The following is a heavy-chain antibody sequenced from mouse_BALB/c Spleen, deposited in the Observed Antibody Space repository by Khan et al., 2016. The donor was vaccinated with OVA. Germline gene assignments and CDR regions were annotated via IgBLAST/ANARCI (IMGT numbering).Heavy chain of an antibody. J-gene: IGHJ3*01. CDR3: ARSPYGNFAY. CDR2: ISSDGDYT. V-gene: IGHV5-9-3*01. Sequence: EVELVESGGGLVKPGGSLKLSCAASGFIFSTYAMSWVRQTPEKRLEWVATISSDGDYTYFPDNVTGRFTISRDNAKNTLCLQMTSLRSEDTAMYYCARSPYGNFAYWGQGTLVTVSA. D-gene: IGHD2-1*01. CDR1: GFIFSTYA.